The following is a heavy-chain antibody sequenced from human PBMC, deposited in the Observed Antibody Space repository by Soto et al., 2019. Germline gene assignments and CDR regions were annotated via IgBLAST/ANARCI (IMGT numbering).Heavy chain of an antibody. CDR3: AKVSPMGYFFDF. V-gene: IGHV3-30-3*01. Sequence: GGALRLSCAASGVSFNTYSMHWVRQAPGRGLEWVAVISYDGSNKFYADSVKGRFTISRDNSKNTLYLEMNSLRGEDTAVYYCAKVSPMGYFFDFWGQGTLVTVSS. CDR2: ISYDGSNK. J-gene: IGHJ4*02. CDR1: GVSFNTYS.